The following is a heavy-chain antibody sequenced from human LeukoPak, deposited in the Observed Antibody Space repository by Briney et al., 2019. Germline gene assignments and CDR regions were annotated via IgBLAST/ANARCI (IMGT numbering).Heavy chain of an antibody. D-gene: IGHD1-26*01. J-gene: IGHJ1*01. V-gene: IGHV3-20*04. CDR1: GFTFDDYG. CDR2: INWDSSTT. CDR3: ARLEGKWELHTCAEYFQH. Sequence: GGSLRLSCAASGFTFDDYGMSWVRQAPGKGLKWVSGINWDSSTTGYAHSVKGRVTISRDNAKNSLYLQMNSLRAEDTAVYYCARLEGKWELHTCAEYFQHWGQGTLVTVSS.